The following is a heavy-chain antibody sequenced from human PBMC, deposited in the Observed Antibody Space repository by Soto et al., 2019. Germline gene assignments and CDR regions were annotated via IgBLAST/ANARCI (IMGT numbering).Heavy chain of an antibody. CDR1: GYTFTSYD. Sequence: ASVKVSCKASGYTFTSYDINWVRQATGQGLEWMGWMNPNSGNTGYAQKFQGRVTMTRNTSISTAYMELSSLRSEDTAGYYWARGLYNWTYGEGLYYFDYWGQGTLVTVSS. V-gene: IGHV1-8*01. CDR2: MNPNSGNT. CDR3: ARGLYNWTYGEGLYYFDY. J-gene: IGHJ4*02. D-gene: IGHD1-7*01.